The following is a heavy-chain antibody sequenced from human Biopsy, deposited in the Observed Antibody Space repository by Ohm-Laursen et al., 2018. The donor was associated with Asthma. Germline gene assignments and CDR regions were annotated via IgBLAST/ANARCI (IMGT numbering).Heavy chain of an antibody. Sequence: SLRLSCAASGFTFDDYAMHWVRQAPGKGLEWVSGISWNSGSIGYADSVKGRFTISRDNAKNSLYLQMNSLRAEDTALYYCAKGEWELLEANFDYWGQGTLVAVSS. V-gene: IGHV3-9*01. CDR2: ISWNSGSI. CDR1: GFTFDDYA. D-gene: IGHD1-26*01. CDR3: AKGEWELLEANFDY. J-gene: IGHJ4*02.